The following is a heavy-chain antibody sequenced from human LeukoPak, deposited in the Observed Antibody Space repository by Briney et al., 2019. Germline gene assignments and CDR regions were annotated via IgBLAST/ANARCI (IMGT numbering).Heavy chain of an antibody. V-gene: IGHV3-74*01. Sequence: GGSLRLSCAASGFTFSCYWMHWVRQAPGKGLVWVSRINSDGSSTSYADSVKGRFTISRDNAKNTLYLQMNSLRAEDTAVYYCARVGIYCGGDCYNDYWGQGTLVTVSS. CDR2: INSDGSST. D-gene: IGHD2-21*02. CDR1: GFTFSCYW. J-gene: IGHJ4*02. CDR3: ARVGIYCGGDCYNDY.